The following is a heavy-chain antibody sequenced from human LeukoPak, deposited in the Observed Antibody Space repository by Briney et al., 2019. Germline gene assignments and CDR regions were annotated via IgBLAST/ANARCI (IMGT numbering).Heavy chain of an antibody. CDR3: VTSRYILCLFLEWLLYPAYNWFDP. CDR2: IKCDGSEK. J-gene: IGHJ5*02. CDR1: GFTFSSSW. V-gene: IGHV3-52*01. D-gene: IGHD3-3*01. Sequence: PGGSLRLSCAASGFTFSSSWMHWVCQAPEKGLEWVADIKCDGSEKYYVDSVKGRLTISRDNAKNSLYLQVNSLRAEDMTVYYCVTSRYILCLFLEWLLYPAYNWFDPWGQGTLVTVSS.